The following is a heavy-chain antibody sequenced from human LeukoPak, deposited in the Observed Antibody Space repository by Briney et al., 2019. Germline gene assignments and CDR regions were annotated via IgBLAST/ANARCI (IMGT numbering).Heavy chain of an antibody. J-gene: IGHJ4*02. CDR3: AKSGGYGLIDY. V-gene: IGHV4-39*01. CDR1: GASVSGSNYY. Sequence: SETLSLTCAVSGASVSGSNYYWGWIRQPPGKGLEWIGNIYSSGSTYYNASLQSRVTISIDTSNNQFSLRLTSVTAADTAMYYCAKSGGYGLIDYWGQGPRVTVSS. CDR2: IYSSGST. D-gene: IGHD1-26*01.